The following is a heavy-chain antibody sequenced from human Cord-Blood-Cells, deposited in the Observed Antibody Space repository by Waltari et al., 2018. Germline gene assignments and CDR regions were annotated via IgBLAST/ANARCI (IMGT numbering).Heavy chain of an antibody. CDR3: ARGGGWIQLWSNWFDP. Sequence: QVQLQQWGAGLLKPSETLSLTCAVYGGSFSGYYWSWIRQPPGKGLEWIGEINHSGSTNYNPSLKSRVTISVDTSKNQFSLKVSSVTAADTAVYYCARGGGWIQLWSNWFDPWGQGTLVTVSS. V-gene: IGHV4-34*01. J-gene: IGHJ5*02. CDR2: INHSGST. D-gene: IGHD5-18*01. CDR1: GGSFSGYY.